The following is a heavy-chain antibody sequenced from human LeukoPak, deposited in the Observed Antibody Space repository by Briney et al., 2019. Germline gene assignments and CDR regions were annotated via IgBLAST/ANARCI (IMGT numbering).Heavy chain of an antibody. V-gene: IGHV4-4*07. CDR2: VYPSGST. J-gene: IGHJ4*02. D-gene: IGHD2-2*01. CDR1: GGSISSHY. Sequence: SETLSLTSTVSGGSISSHYWSWIRQPAGKGLEYIGRVYPSGSTNDNPSLKGRVAMSVDTSKNQFSLRLNSVTAADTAVYYCAREYCSTTICYPSGGHYDSWGQGTLVTVSS. CDR3: AREYCSTTICYPSGGHYDS.